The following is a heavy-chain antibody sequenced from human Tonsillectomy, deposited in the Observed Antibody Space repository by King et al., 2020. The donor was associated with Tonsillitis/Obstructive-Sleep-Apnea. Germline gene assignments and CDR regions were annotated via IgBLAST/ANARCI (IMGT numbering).Heavy chain of an antibody. CDR2: IWYDGSNK. V-gene: IGHV3-33*01. CDR1: GFTFSSYG. D-gene: IGHD5-12*01. J-gene: IGHJ4*02. Sequence: VQLVESGGGVVQPGRSLRLSCAASGFTFSSYGMHWVRQAPGKGLEWVAVIWYDGSNKYYADSVKGRFTISRDNSKNTLYLQMNSLRAEDTAVYYCARSNSGSDGGYFDYWGQGTLVTVSS. CDR3: ARSNSGSDGGYFDY.